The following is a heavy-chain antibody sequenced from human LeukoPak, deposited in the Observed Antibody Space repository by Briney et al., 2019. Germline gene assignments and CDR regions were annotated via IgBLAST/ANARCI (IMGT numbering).Heavy chain of an antibody. CDR3: ARALYSYGPSDAYDM. J-gene: IGHJ3*02. CDR1: GFTFSSYG. CDR2: INKDGSEI. V-gene: IGHV3-7*01. Sequence: QPGGSLRLSCAASGFTFSSYGMHWVRQAPGKGLEWVANINKDGSEIYFVDSLKGRFSISRDNANNSLYLQMNSLSAEDTAVYFCARALYSYGPSDAYDMWGRGTMVTVSS. D-gene: IGHD5-18*01.